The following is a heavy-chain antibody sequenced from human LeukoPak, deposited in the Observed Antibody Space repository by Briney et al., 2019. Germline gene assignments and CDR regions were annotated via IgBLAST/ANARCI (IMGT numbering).Heavy chain of an antibody. D-gene: IGHD3-10*01. CDR3: AKVPDYYGSGRYH. Sequence: PEGSLRLSCSASGFTFSSYEKNWFRQAPDKGLKWVSYISSSGSTIYYADSVKGRFTISRDNAKNSLYLQMNSLRAEDTAVYYCAKVPDYYGSGRYHWGQRTLVTVSS. V-gene: IGHV3-48*03. J-gene: IGHJ4*02. CDR2: ISSSGSTI. CDR1: GFTFSSYE.